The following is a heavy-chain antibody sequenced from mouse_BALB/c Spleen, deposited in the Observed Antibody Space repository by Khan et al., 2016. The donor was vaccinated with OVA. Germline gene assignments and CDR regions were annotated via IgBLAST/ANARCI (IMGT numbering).Heavy chain of an antibody. CDR2: IHPYTNDD. CDR3: VRALYYYGSSYEGFAY. Sequence: VQLKQSGPELVKPGASVKLSCKASGYTFTSYVMHWVKQTPGQGLEWIGYIHPYTNDDKYNEKFKGKATLSSDKSSSTAYMELSSLTSEDSAVYDCVRALYYYGSSYEGFAYWGQGTLVTVSA. CDR1: GYTFTSYV. J-gene: IGHJ3*01. D-gene: IGHD1-1*01. V-gene: IGHV1S136*01.